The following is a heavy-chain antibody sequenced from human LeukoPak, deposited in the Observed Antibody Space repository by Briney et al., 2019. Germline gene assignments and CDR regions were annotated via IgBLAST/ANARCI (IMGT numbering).Heavy chain of an antibody. CDR2: ISGSGGST. CDR3: AKAVVIVPTATPFDY. D-gene: IGHD2-2*01. Sequence: GGSLRLSCAVSGFTFSSYAMSWVRQAPGKGPEWVSAISGSGGSTYYADSVKGRFTISRDNSKNTLYLQMNSLRAEDTAVYYCAKAVVIVPTATPFDYWGQGTLVTVSS. V-gene: IGHV3-23*01. CDR1: GFTFSSYA. J-gene: IGHJ4*02.